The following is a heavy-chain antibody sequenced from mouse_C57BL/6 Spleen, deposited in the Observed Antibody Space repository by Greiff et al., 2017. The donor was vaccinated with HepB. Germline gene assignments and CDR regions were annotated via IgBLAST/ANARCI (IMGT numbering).Heavy chain of an antibody. CDR3: TSGRIITTVVATDY. D-gene: IGHD1-1*01. CDR2: IDPETGGT. J-gene: IGHJ2*01. V-gene: IGHV1-15*01. CDR1: GYTFTDYE. Sequence: VQLQQSGAELVRPGASVTLSCKASGYTFTDYEMHWVKQTPVHGLEWIGAIDPETGGTAYNQKFKGKAILTADKSSSTAYMELRSLTSEDSAVYYCTSGRIITTVVATDYWGKGTTLTVSS.